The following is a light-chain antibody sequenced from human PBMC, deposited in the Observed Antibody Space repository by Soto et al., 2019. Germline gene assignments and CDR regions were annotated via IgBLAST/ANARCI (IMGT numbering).Light chain of an antibody. CDR1: QDISNY. CDR2: DAS. V-gene: IGKV1-33*01. J-gene: IGKJ4*01. CDR3: QQYDHLVT. Sequence: DIQMTQYPSSLSASVGDRVTITCQASQDISNYLNWYQQKPGKAPKLLINDASTLEAGVPSRFSGSGSGTDFTFTISSLQPEDFATYYCQQYDHLVTFGGGTKVEI.